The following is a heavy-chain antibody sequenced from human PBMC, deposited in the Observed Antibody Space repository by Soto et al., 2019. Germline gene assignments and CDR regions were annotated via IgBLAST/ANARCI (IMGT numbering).Heavy chain of an antibody. D-gene: IGHD3-16*01. J-gene: IGHJ6*04. Sequence: QVQLVESGGGLVQPGRSLRLSCVVSGFTFSNYGMHWVRQAPGKGLEWVADIWYDGSGQRYAGSVQGRFTISRDNSKNTLYLQIHSLRVEDTAVYYCAKVGVSRKSYGHSVDGWGSGTTVTVSS. V-gene: IGHV3-33*03. CDR2: IWYDGSGQ. CDR1: GFTFSNYG. CDR3: AKVGVSRKSYGHSVDG.